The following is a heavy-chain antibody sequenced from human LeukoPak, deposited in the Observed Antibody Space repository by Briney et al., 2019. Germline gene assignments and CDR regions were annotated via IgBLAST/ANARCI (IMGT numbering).Heavy chain of an antibody. CDR3: AKDYYYDSSGYYPFPTFDY. J-gene: IGHJ4*02. CDR1: GFTFSSYA. D-gene: IGHD3-22*01. CDR2: ISGSGGST. Sequence: PGGSLRLSCAASGFTFSSYAMSWVRQAPGKGLEWVSAISGSGGSTYYADSVKGRFTISRDNSKDTVYLQMNSLRAEDTAVYNCAKDYYYDSSGYYPFPTFDYWGQGTLVTVSS. V-gene: IGHV3-23*01.